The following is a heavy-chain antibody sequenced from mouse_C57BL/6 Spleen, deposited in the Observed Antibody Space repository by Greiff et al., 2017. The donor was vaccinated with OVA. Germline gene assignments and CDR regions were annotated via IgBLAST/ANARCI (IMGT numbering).Heavy chain of an antibody. CDR3: ARGGTYGNYDWYFDV. J-gene: IGHJ1*03. CDR1: GYTFTSYW. D-gene: IGHD2-1*01. CDR2: IHPNSGST. V-gene: IGHV1-64*01. Sequence: QVQLQQPGAELVKPGASVKLSCKASGYTFTSYWMHWVKQRPGQGLEWIGMIHPNSGSTNYNEKFKSKATLTVDKSSSTAYMQLSSLTSEDSAVYYCARGGTYGNYDWYFDVWGTGTTVTVSS.